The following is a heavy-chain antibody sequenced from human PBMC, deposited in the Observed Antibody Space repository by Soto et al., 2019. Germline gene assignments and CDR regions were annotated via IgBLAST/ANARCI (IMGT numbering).Heavy chain of an antibody. CDR1: GFTFNTYP. CDR2: ISSTAGRTS. Sequence: GGSLRLSCATSGFTFNTYPMTWVRQAPGKGLEWVSSISSTAGRTSSYADSVKGRFAISRDFSDNTVYLQMNNLRVDDTAVYFCAKGVLSFHYGMEVWDQGTTVTVS. D-gene: IGHD3-10*01. V-gene: IGHV3-23*01. CDR3: AKGVLSFHYGMEV. J-gene: IGHJ6*02.